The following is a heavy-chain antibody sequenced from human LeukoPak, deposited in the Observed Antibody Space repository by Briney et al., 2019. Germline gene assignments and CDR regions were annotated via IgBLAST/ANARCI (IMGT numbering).Heavy chain of an antibody. CDR3: AKSGHDILIGYRFDF. D-gene: IGHD3-9*01. V-gene: IGHV3-23*01. J-gene: IGHJ4*02. CDR2: ISGSGGTT. Sequence: GGSLRLSCAASGFTFSSYAMAWVRQGPGKGLQWVSAISGSGGTTYYADSVKGRFTISRDNSKNTLYLQMNSLRGEDTAVYYCAKSGHDILIGYRFDFWGQGTLVAVSS. CDR1: GFTFSSYA.